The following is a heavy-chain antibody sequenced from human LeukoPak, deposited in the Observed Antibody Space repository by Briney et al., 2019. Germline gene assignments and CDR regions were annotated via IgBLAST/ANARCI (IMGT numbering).Heavy chain of an antibody. CDR2: IYYSGST. V-gene: IGHV4-59*01. CDR1: GVSISSYY. Sequence: SETLSLTCTVSGVSISSYYWSWVRQPPGKGLEWVGYIYYSGSTNYNPSLKSRVIISVDTSKNQISLNLSSVTAADTAVYYCARDQSYLDVWGRGATVTVSS. J-gene: IGHJ6*03. CDR3: ARDQSYLDV.